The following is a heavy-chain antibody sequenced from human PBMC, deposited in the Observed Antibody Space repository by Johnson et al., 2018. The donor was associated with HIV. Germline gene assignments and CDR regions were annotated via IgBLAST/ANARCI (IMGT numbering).Heavy chain of an antibody. Sequence: QVQLVESGGGVVQPGRSLRLSCAASGFTFSSYAMHWVRQAPGKGLEWVAVISYDGSNKYYADSVKGRFTISRDNSKNTLYLQMNSLRAEDTAVYYCARDLGPDGAFDIWCQGTMVTVSS. CDR1: GFTFSSYA. CDR3: ARDLGPDGAFDI. CDR2: ISYDGSNK. J-gene: IGHJ3*02. V-gene: IGHV3-30*04. D-gene: IGHD5-24*01.